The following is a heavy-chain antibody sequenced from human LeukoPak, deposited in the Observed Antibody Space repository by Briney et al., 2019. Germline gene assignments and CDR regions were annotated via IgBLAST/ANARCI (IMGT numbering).Heavy chain of an antibody. CDR3: ARTKSAPGGFGFGP. CDR2: IYYSGST. V-gene: IGHV4-39*07. Sequence: SETLSLTCTVSGGSISSSSYYWGWIRQPPGKGLEWIGSIYYSGSTYYNPSLKSRVTISVDTSKNQFSLKLSSVTAADTAVYYCARTKSAPGGFGFGPWGQGTLVTVSS. J-gene: IGHJ5*02. CDR1: GGSISSSSYY. D-gene: IGHD3-10*01.